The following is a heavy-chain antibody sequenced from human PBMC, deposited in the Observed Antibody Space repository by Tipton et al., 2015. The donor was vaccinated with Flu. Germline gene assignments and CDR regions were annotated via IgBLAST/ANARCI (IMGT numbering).Heavy chain of an antibody. V-gene: IGHV4-39*01. D-gene: IGHD3-22*01. J-gene: IGHJ6*03. CDR1: SGSIRSTNYF. CDR3: ARAQHYDSNAYYYYYMDV. Sequence: TLSLTCTVSSGSIRSTNYFCAWIRQPPGKRLELIGSIYPSGATYYNPSLKSRVTLSVDTSKSQFSLKLSSVTAADTAVYYCARAQHYDSNAYYYYYMDVWDKGTTVTVSS. CDR2: IYPSGAT.